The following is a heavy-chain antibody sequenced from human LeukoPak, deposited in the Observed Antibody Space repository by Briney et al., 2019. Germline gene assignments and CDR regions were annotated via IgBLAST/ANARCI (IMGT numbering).Heavy chain of an antibody. V-gene: IGHV4-59*12. CDR2: IYYSGST. CDR1: GGSISSYY. J-gene: IGHJ6*04. CDR3: ARVGWFGKGYYYGIDV. D-gene: IGHD3-10*01. Sequence: SETLSLTCTVSGGSISSYYWSWIRQPPGKGLEWIGYIYYSGSTNYNPSLKSRVTISVDTSKNQFSLKLSSVTAADTAVYYCARVGWFGKGYYYGIDVWGKGTTVTVSS.